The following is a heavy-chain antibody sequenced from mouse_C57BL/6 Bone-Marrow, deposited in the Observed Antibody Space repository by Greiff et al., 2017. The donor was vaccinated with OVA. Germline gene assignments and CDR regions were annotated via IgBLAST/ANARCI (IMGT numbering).Heavy chain of an antibody. V-gene: IGHV1-53*01. Sequence: QVQLQQPGTDLVKPGASVKLSCKASGYTFTSYWMHWVKQRPGQGLEWIGNINPSNGGTNYNEKFKSKATLTVDKSSSTAYMQLSSLTSEDSAVYYCARGDYGSSLYWYFDVWGTGTTVTVSS. D-gene: IGHD1-1*01. CDR2: INPSNGGT. CDR3: ARGDYGSSLYWYFDV. CDR1: GYTFTSYW. J-gene: IGHJ1*03.